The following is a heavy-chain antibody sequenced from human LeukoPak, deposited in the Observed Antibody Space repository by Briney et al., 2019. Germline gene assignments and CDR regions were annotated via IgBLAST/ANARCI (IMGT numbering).Heavy chain of an antibody. Sequence: GASVKVSCKASGYTFTGYYMHWVRQAPGQGLEWMGWINPNSGGTNYAQKFQGRDTMTRDTSISTAYMELSRLRSDDTAVYYCARDGGYGSGSYRVYYYYMDVCGKGTTVTVSS. J-gene: IGHJ6*03. CDR3: ARDGGYGSGSYRVYYYYMDV. D-gene: IGHD3-10*01. CDR1: GYTFTGYY. V-gene: IGHV1-2*02. CDR2: INPNSGGT.